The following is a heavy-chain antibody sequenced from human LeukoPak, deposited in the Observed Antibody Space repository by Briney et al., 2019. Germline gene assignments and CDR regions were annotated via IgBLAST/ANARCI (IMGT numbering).Heavy chain of an antibody. CDR3: ARRAPTKTIYSYGTFDY. V-gene: IGHV1-2*02. CDR2: INPNSGGT. J-gene: IGHJ4*02. CDR1: GYTFTGYY. D-gene: IGHD5-18*01. Sequence: ASVKVSCKASGYTFTGYYMHWVRQAPGQGLEWMGWINPNSGGTNYAQKFQGRVTMTRDTSISIDYMELSRLRSDDRAVYYCARRAPTKTIYSYGTFDYWGQGTLVTVSS.